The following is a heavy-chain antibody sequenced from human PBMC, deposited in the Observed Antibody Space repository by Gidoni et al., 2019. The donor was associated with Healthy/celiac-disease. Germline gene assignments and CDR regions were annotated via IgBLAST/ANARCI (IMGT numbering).Heavy chain of an antibody. Sequence: QVHLDQSGAESKKPGASGKVSCQASGYTFTNYAIHWVRQAPGQRLEWMGWINGGNGNTKYAQKFQGRVTITRGTSASTVYMELSSLRSEDRAVYYCARGSLWIDAWGLGTLVTVSS. CDR1: GYTFTNYA. J-gene: IGHJ5*02. D-gene: IGHD6-6*01. V-gene: IGHV1-3*01. CDR3: ARGSLWIDA. CDR2: INGGNGNT.